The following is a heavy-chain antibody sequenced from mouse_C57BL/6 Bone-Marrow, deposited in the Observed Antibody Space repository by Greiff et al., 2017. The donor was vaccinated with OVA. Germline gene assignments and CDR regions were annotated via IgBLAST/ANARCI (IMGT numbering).Heavy chain of an antibody. CDR2: FYPGSGSI. CDR1: GYTFTEYT. D-gene: IGHD1-1*01. J-gene: IGHJ4*01. CDR3: ARHEDSPYYYGSRDYAMDY. V-gene: IGHV1-62-2*01. Sequence: VKLQESGAELVKPGASVKLSCKASGYTFTEYTIHWVKQRSGQGLEWIGWFYPGSGSIKYNEKFKDKATLTADKSSSTVYIELSRVTSEDSAVYFCARHEDSPYYYGSRDYAMDYWGQGTSVTVSS.